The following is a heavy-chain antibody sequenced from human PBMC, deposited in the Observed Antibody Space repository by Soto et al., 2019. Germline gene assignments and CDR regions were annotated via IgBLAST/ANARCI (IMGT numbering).Heavy chain of an antibody. CDR3: TKHLPSKQNQRRWADAFHI. CDR2: VTGRSSST. D-gene: IGHD2-2*01. V-gene: IGHV3-23*01. J-gene: IGHJ3*02. CDR1: GFTFSNYA. Sequence: EVRLLESGGGLVKPGGSLRLSCVASGFTFSNYAMSWVRQAPGKGLEWVSVVTGRSSSTYYADSVEGRFIISRDNSRNTLFLQMNSLGAEDRAVYYCTKHLPSKQNQRRWADAFHIWGQGTILTVSS.